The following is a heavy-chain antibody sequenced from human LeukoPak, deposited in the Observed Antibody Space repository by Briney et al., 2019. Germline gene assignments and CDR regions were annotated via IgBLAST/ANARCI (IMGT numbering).Heavy chain of an antibody. CDR1: GGSLSGYY. J-gene: IGHJ4*02. V-gene: IGHV4-34*01. CDR2: INHSGST. D-gene: IGHD5-18*01. CDR3: ARGLGEDTAMTPNLDY. Sequence: SETLSLTCAVYGGSLSGYYWSWIRQPPGKGLEWIGEINHSGSTNYNPSLKSRVTISVDTSKNQFSLKLSSVTAADTAVYYCARGLGEDTAMTPNLDYWGQGTLVTVSS.